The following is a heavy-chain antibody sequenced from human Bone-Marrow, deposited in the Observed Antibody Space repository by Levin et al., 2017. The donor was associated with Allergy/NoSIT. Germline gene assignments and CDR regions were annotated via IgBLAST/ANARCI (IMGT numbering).Heavy chain of an antibody. D-gene: IGHD6-6*01. V-gene: IGHV3-30*18. Sequence: PGGSLRLSCAVSGFTFSSYGMHWVRQAPGKGLEWVALISFDGSDKYYADSVKGRFTISRDSSENTLSLQMNSLSVEDTAIYYCAKQLGNASSLPPLHSWGPGNLVTV. CDR1: GFTFSSYG. CDR3: AKQLGNASSLPPLHS. CDR2: ISFDGSDK. J-gene: IGHJ4*02.